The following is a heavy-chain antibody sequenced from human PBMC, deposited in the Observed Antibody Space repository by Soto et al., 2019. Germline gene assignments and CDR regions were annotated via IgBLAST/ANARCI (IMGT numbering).Heavy chain of an antibody. J-gene: IGHJ3*02. Sequence: PGESLKISCKASGYTFSDLWIGWVRQRPGKGLEWMGIIYPDDSDTRYSPSFQGQVTISADKSISTAYLQLSSLKASDTAMYYCAACSSTSCADAFDIWGQGTMVTVSS. V-gene: IGHV5-51*01. CDR3: AACSSTSCADAFDI. CDR1: GYTFSDLW. CDR2: IYPDDSDT. D-gene: IGHD2-2*01.